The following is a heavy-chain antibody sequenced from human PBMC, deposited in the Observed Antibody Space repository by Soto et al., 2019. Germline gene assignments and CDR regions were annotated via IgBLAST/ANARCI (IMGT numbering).Heavy chain of an antibody. Sequence: SETLSLTCTVSGGSISSSSYYWGWIRQPPGKGLEWIGSIHYSGSTYYNPSLKSRVTISVDTSKNQFSLKLSSVTAADTAVYYCARQQQLVGPLDVWGKGTTVTVSS. V-gene: IGHV4-39*01. CDR3: ARQQQLVGPLDV. CDR2: IHYSGST. CDR1: GGSISSSSYY. D-gene: IGHD6-13*01. J-gene: IGHJ6*04.